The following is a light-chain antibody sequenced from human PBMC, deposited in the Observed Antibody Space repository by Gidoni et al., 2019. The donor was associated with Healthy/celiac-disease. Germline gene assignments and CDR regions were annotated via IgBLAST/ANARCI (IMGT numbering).Light chain of an antibody. CDR1: QSVSSY. V-gene: IGKV3-11*01. CDR3: HQRSNWPPYT. Sequence: EIVLTQSPATLSLSPGEGATLSCRASQSVSSYLAWYQQKPGQAPRLLIYDASNRATGIPARFSGSGSATDFTLTISSLEPEDFAVYYCHQRSNWPPYTFGQGTKLEIK. CDR2: DAS. J-gene: IGKJ2*01.